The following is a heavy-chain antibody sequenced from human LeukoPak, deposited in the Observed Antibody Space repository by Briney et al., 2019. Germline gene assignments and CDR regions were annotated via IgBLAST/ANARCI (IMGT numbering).Heavy chain of an antibody. CDR3: AREVVSSPSYFDS. J-gene: IGHJ4*02. D-gene: IGHD2-15*01. CDR2: FYRGDST. Sequence: GGSLRLSCAASGFTVSSSYMYWVRQAPGKGLEWVSFFYRGDSTYYAESVRGRFTISRDNSKNTLYLLMNSLIPEDTAVYYCAREVVSSPSYFDSWGQGTLVTVSS. CDR1: GFTVSSSY. V-gene: IGHV3-53*01.